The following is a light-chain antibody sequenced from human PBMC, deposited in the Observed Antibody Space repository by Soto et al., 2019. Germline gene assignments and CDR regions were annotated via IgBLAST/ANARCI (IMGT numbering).Light chain of an antibody. CDR3: SSFAGSNNFGV. Sequence: QFALTQPPSASGSPGQSVTISCTGTSSDIGGYNYVSWYQQHPGKAPKLMIFEVNKRPSGVPDRFSGSKSGNTASLTVSGLHAEDEADYYCSSFAGSNNFGVFGTGTKVTVL. J-gene: IGLJ1*01. V-gene: IGLV2-8*01. CDR1: SSDIGGYNY. CDR2: EVN.